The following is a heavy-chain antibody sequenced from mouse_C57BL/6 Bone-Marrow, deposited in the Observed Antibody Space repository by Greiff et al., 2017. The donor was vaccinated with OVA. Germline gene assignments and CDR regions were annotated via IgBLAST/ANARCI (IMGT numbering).Heavy chain of an antibody. V-gene: IGHV1-82*01. Sequence: VQLVESGPELVKPGASVKISCKASGYAFSSSWMNWVKQRPGKGLEWIGRIYPGDGDTNYNGKFKGKATLTADKSSSTAYMQLSSLTSEDSAVYFCARYDGYYVNWYFDVWGTGTTVTVSS. J-gene: IGHJ1*03. CDR1: GYAFSSSW. CDR3: ARYDGYYVNWYFDV. D-gene: IGHD2-3*01. CDR2: IYPGDGDT.